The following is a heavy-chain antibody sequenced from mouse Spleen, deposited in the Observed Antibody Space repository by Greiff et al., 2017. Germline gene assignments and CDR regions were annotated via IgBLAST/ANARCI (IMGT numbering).Heavy chain of an antibody. CDR3: ARDKDSYAMDY. CDR2: IRNKANGYTT. J-gene: IGHJ4*01. Sequence: EVKLVESGGGLVQPGGSLRLSCATSGFTFTDYYMSWVRQPPGKALEWLGFIRNKANGYTTEYSASVKGRFTISRDNSQSILYLQMNTLRAEDSATYYCARDKDSYAMDYWGQGTSVTVSS. V-gene: IGHV7-3*02. CDR1: GFTFTDYY.